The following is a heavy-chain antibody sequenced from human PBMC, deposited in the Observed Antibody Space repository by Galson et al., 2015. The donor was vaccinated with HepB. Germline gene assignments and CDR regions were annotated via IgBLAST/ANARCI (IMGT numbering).Heavy chain of an antibody. CDR1: GYTLTTYA. D-gene: IGHD4-17*01. Sequence: SVKVSCKASGYTLTTYAMHWVRQAPGQRLEWMGWINVGNGNTKYSQKFQGRVTITRDTSASTAYMELSSLRSEDTAVYYCAGGRTAVTTLPYYFGMDVWGQGTTVTVSS. V-gene: IGHV1-3*01. J-gene: IGHJ6*02. CDR2: INVGNGNT. CDR3: AGGRTAVTTLPYYFGMDV.